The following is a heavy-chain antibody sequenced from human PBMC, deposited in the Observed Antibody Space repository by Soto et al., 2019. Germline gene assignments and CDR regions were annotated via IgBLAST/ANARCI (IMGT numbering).Heavy chain of an antibody. D-gene: IGHD2-21*02. CDR2: IYYSGST. J-gene: IGHJ4*02. V-gene: IGHV4-61*01. CDR3: ARGEKGELLFDY. Sequence: PSETLSLTCTVSGGSVSSGSYYWSWIRQPPGKGLEWIGYIYYSGSTNYNPSLKSRVTISVDTSKNQFSLKLSSVTAADTAVYYCARGEKGELLFDYGGPGTLVTVSS. CDR1: GGSVSSGSYY.